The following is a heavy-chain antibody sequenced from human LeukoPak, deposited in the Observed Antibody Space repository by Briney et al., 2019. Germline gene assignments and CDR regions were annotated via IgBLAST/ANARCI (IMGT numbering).Heavy chain of an antibody. CDR1: GYTFSSYW. V-gene: IGHV5-51*01. CDR3: ARNQMVGATRSPFDY. CDR2: IYPGDSDT. D-gene: IGHD1-26*01. J-gene: IGHJ4*02. Sequence: GESLKISCKGSGYTFSSYWIGWVRQMPGKGLEWMGIIYPGDSDTRYSPSFQGQVTISADKSISTAYLQWSSLKASGTAMYYCARNQMVGATRSPFDYWGQGTLVTVSS.